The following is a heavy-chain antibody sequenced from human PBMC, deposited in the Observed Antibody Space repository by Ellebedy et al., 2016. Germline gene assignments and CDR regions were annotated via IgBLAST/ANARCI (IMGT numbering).Heavy chain of an antibody. V-gene: IGHV3-15*01. D-gene: IGHD3-3*01. CDR3: TTLRFLEWNPLDFYYYMDV. J-gene: IGHJ6*03. Sequence: GGSLRLXXAASGFTFSSHAMTWVRQAPGKGLEWVGRIKSKTDGGTTDYAAPVKGRFTISRDDSKNRLYLQMNSQKSDDTAVYYCTTLRFLEWNPLDFYYYMDVWGKGTTVTVSS. CDR1: GFTFSSHA. CDR2: IKSKTDGGTT.